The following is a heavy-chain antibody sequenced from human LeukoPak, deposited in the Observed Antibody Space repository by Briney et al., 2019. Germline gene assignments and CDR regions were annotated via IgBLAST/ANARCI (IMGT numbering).Heavy chain of an antibody. CDR3: ARFPGIAAAGGH. D-gene: IGHD6-13*01. Sequence: ASVKVSCKASGYTFTSYTMHWVRQAPGQRLEWMGWINAGKGNTKYSQKFQGRVTITRDTSASTAYMELSSLRSEDTAVYYCARFPGIAAAGGHWGQGTLVTVSS. CDR2: INAGKGNT. CDR1: GYTFTSYT. V-gene: IGHV1-3*01. J-gene: IGHJ4*02.